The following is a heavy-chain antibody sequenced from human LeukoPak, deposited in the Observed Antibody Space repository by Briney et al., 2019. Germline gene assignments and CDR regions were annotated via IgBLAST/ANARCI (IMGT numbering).Heavy chain of an antibody. D-gene: IGHD3-10*01. Sequence: SETLSLTCTVSGGSISSYYWSWIRQPPGKGLEWIGYIYYSGSTNYNPSLKSRVTISVDTSKNQFSLKLSSVTAADTAVYYCARDRHYYGSGSWYYGMDVWGQGTTVTVSS. CDR2: IYYSGST. CDR3: ARDRHYYGSGSWYYGMDV. J-gene: IGHJ6*02. CDR1: GGSISSYY. V-gene: IGHV4-59*01.